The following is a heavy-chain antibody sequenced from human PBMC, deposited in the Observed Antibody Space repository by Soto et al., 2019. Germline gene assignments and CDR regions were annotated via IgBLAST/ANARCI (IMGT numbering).Heavy chain of an antibody. D-gene: IGHD1-26*01. V-gene: IGHV4-30-4*01. J-gene: IGHJ3*02. Sequence: ASETLSLTCTVSGGSISSGDYYWSWIRQPPGKGLEWTGYIYYSGSTYYNPSLKSRVTISVDTSKNQFSLKLSSVTAVDTAVYYCAREDGIGRAFDIWGQGTMVTVSS. CDR1: GGSISSGDYY. CDR3: AREDGIGRAFDI. CDR2: IYYSGST.